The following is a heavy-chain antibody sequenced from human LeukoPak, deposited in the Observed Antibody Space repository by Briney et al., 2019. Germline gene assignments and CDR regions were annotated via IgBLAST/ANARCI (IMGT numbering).Heavy chain of an antibody. CDR3: ARGVVGYSLVY. D-gene: IGHD5-18*01. J-gene: IGHJ4*02. CDR1: GGSISSGGYY. CDR2: IYYSGGS. Sequence: SETLSLTCTVSGGSISSGGYYWTWIRQYPGKGLEWIGFIYYSGGSYYNPSLKSRVAMSLDTSKNQLSLRLSSVTAADTAVYYCARGVVGYSLVYWGQGTLVTVSS. V-gene: IGHV4-31*03.